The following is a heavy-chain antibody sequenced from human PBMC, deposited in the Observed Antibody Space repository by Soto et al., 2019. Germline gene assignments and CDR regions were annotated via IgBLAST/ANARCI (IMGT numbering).Heavy chain of an antibody. J-gene: IGHJ4*02. CDR3: AREYTYGSNFFDC. Sequence: QVRLQESGPGLVKPSQTLSLTCTVSGGSISSAAYYWSWIRQHPGKGLEWIGYVSHSGSTYYNPSLISGVIISVDASKNQCALTLTSVTAADTAVYYCAREYTYGSNFFDCWGQGAVVSVSS. CDR2: VSHSGST. V-gene: IGHV4-31*03. D-gene: IGHD5-18*01. CDR1: GGSISSAAYY.